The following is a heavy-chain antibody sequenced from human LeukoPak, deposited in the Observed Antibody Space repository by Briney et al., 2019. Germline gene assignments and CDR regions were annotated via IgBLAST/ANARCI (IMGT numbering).Heavy chain of an antibody. CDR3: ARHSIAVTDDC. D-gene: IGHD6-19*01. CDR2: IYYSGNT. Sequence: PSETLSLTCAVSGYSISSGYYWGWIRQPPGKGLEWIGSIYYSGNTYYNPSLKSRVSISVDTSRNQFSLRLSSVTAADTAIYYCARHSIAVTDDCWGQGTLVTVSS. J-gene: IGHJ4*02. CDR1: GYSISSGYY. V-gene: IGHV4-38-2*01.